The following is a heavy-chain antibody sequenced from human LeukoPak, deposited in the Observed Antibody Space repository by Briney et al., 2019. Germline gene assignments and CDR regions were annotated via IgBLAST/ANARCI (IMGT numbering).Heavy chain of an antibody. J-gene: IGHJ4*02. CDR1: GFTFSSYG. D-gene: IGHD5-18*01. CDR2: ISYDGSNK. V-gene: IGHV3-30*18. CDR3: AKNTATAMFDY. Sequence: GGSLRLSCAASGFTFSSYGMHWVRQAPGKGLEWVAVISYDGSNKYYADSVKGRFTISRDNSKNTLYLQMNSLRVEDTAVYYCAKNTATAMFDYWGQGTLVTVSS.